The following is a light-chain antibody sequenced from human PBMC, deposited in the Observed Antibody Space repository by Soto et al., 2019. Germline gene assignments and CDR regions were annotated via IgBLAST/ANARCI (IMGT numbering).Light chain of an antibody. V-gene: IGKV3-15*01. CDR3: QQYNDWPLT. J-gene: IGKJ4*01. CDR2: GAS. Sequence: EIVMTQSPATLSVSPGERATLSCRASQSVSSNLAWYQQKPGQAPRLLIYGASTSATGLPARSSGGGSGTEFTLTISSLQSEDFSLYYWQQYNDWPLTFGGGTKVEIK. CDR1: QSVSSN.